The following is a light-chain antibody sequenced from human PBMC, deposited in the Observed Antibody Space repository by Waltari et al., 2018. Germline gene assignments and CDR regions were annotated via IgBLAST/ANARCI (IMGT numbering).Light chain of an antibody. CDR3: QSYDRDLNAVL. V-gene: IGLV1-40*01. CDR2: RDD. CDR1: SSTIGAGYD. Sequence: QSVLTQPPSVSGAPGQRVTISCTGSSSTIGAGYDVHWYQQIPGSAPKVLIYRDDNRPSGVPGRFSGSKSGTSASLSVTGLHVEDEADYFCQSYDRDLNAVLFGGGTKLTVL. J-gene: IGLJ2*01.